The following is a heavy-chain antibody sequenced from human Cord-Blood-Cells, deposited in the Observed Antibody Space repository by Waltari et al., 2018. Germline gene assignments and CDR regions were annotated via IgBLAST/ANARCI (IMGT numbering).Heavy chain of an antibody. CDR1: GFTFSSYA. J-gene: IGHJ5*02. CDR2: ISYDGSNK. V-gene: IGHV3-30-3*01. D-gene: IGHD2-21*01. CDR3: ARWNHGAYCGGDCYPKNWFDP. Sequence: QVQLVESGGGVVQPGRSLRLSCAASGFTFSSYAMHWVRQAPGKGRAWVAVISYDGSNKYYADSVKGRFTISRDNSKNTLYLQMNSLRAEDTAVYYCARWNHGAYCGGDCYPKNWFDPWGQGTLVTVSS.